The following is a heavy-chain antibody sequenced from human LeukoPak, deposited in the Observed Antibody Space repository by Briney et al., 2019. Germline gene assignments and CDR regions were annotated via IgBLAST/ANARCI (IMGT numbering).Heavy chain of an antibody. CDR2: INGDGSST. Sequence: GGSLRLSCAASGFTFSTYWMHWVRQAPGKGLVWVSLINGDGSSTGYADSVEGRFTISRDNAKNTLYLHMNSLRAEDTAVYYCARGYCSSTSCYGLDWFDPWGQGTLVTVSS. J-gene: IGHJ5*02. V-gene: IGHV3-74*01. D-gene: IGHD2-2*01. CDR3: ARGYCSSTSCYGLDWFDP. CDR1: GFTFSTYW.